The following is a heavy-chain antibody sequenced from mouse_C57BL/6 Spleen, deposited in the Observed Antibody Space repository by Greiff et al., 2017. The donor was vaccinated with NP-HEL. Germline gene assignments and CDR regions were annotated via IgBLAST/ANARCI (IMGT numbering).Heavy chain of an antibody. Sequence: VQLQQSGAELVRPGASVKLSCTASGFNIKDDYMHWVKQRPEQGLEWIGWIDPENGDTEYASKFQGKATITADTSSNTAYLQLSNLTSEDTAVYYCTTSVDYYGSSGFFDYWGQGTTLTVSS. CDR3: TTSVDYYGSSGFFDY. V-gene: IGHV14-4*01. D-gene: IGHD1-1*01. CDR2: IDPENGDT. J-gene: IGHJ2*01. CDR1: GFNIKDDY.